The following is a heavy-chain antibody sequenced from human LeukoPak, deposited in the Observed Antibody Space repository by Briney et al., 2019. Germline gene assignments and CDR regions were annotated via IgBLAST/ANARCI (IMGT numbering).Heavy chain of an antibody. J-gene: IGHJ5*02. CDR1: SGFIISSDYY. CDR3: ARGHYFASGNYYRGWFDP. D-gene: IGHD3-10*01. Sequence: SETLSLTCTVSSGFIISSDYYWGWIRQPPGKGLEWIGTIYYSGSTYYNPSLKSRVTISVDTSKNHFSLKLSSVTAADTAVYFCARGHYFASGNYYRGWFDPWGQGSLVTVSS. CDR2: IYYSGST. V-gene: IGHV4-39*02.